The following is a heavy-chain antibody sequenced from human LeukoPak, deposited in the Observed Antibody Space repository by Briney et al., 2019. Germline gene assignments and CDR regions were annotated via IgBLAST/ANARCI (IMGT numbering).Heavy chain of an antibody. Sequence: PSETLSLTCTVSGGPISTYYWTWIRQPPGKGLEWIGYVSFSGITNYNPSLKSRVTISVDTSKNQFSLKLSSVTAAGTAVYFCARERIYSSSPFSRRTSDYYYMDVWGNGTAVIVSS. CDR2: VSFSGIT. V-gene: IGHV4-59*01. J-gene: IGHJ6*03. D-gene: IGHD6-6*01. CDR1: GGPISTYY. CDR3: ARERIYSSSPFSRRTSDYYYMDV.